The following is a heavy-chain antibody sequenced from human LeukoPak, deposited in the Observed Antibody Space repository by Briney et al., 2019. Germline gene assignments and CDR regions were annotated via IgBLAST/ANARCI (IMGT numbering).Heavy chain of an antibody. D-gene: IGHD6-19*01. CDR1: GFTFSSYA. CDR2: ISWNSGSI. V-gene: IGHV3-9*01. J-gene: IGHJ5*02. CDR3: AKEGSIAVAGHISGGWFDP. Sequence: GGSLRLSCAASGFTFSSYAMSWVRQAPGKGLEWVSGISWNSGSIGYADSVKGRFTISRDNAKNSLYLQMNSLRAEDTALYYCAKEGSIAVAGHISGGWFDPWGQGTLVTVSS.